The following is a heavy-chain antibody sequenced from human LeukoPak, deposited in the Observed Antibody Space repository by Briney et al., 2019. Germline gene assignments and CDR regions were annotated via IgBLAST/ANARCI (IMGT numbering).Heavy chain of an antibody. Sequence: GASVKVSCKASGYTFTGYYMHWVRQAPGQGLEWMGLINPNSGGTNYAQKFQGRVTMTRDTSISTAYMELSRLRSDDTAVYYCTRGIVGATTVPLTSFGYWGQGTLVTVSS. D-gene: IGHD1-26*01. CDR2: INPNSGGT. V-gene: IGHV1-2*02. CDR3: TRGIVGATTVPLTSFGY. J-gene: IGHJ4*02. CDR1: GYTFTGYY.